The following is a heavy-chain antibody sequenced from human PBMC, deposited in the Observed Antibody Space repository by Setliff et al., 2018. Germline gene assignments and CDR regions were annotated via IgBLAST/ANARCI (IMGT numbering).Heavy chain of an antibody. CDR1: GGSFSDSY. CDR3: ARGAPGWELLSWFDP. J-gene: IGHJ5*02. CDR2: INYLGNT. D-gene: IGHD1-26*01. V-gene: IGHV4-34*01. Sequence: SETLSLTCAVYGGSFSDSYWSWIRQPPGKGLEWIGDINYLGNTNYNPSLKTRVTISVDTSKNQFSLKLVSMTAADTAVYYCARGAPGWELLSWFDPWGQGTLVTVSS.